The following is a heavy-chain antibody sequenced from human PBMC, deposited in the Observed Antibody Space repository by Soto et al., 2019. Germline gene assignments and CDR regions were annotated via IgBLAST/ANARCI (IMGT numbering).Heavy chain of an antibody. CDR1: GFTFSSCA. CDR2: ISGNSGKT. V-gene: IGHV3-23*01. CDR3: AKLGFVLMELYYFHQ. D-gene: IGHD2-8*01. Sequence: EVQLLESGGGLVQPGGSLRLSCTASGFTFSSCAMSWVRQAPGKELEWVSTISGNSGKTNYAESVKGRFSISRDNSKNTVHLQLDSLRAEDTAVYFCAKLGFVLMELYYFHQWGHGTLVTVSS. J-gene: IGHJ4*01.